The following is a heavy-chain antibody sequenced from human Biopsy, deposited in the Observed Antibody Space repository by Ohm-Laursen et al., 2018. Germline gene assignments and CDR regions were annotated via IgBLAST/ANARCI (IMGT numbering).Heavy chain of an antibody. J-gene: IGHJ1*01. CDR1: GGTFSNYG. Sequence: SVKVSCKVPGGTFSNYGVNWVRQAPGQGLEWLGGNIPILGTGNYAQKFQDRVTVAADTSTSTATMELRSLRSDDTAVYYCAAKLTGYFHHWGQGTLVIVSS. CDR3: AAKLTGYFHH. CDR2: NIPILGTG. D-gene: IGHD3-9*01. V-gene: IGHV1-69*06.